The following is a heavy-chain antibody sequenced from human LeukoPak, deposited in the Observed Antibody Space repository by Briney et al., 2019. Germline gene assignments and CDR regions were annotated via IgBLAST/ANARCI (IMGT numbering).Heavy chain of an antibody. V-gene: IGHV4-39*01. CDR2: IYSSGNS. CDR1: GDSITTNSYW. Sequence: SETLSLTCSISGDSITTNSYWWGWIRQSPGKGLEWIGSIYSSGNSYYNPSLKTRATISPDTSKNQYSLRLTSVTAADTAIYFLARRGIWDLQIGNWFDPWGQGILVIVSS. CDR3: ARRGIWDLQIGNWFDP. J-gene: IGHJ5*02. D-gene: IGHD3-16*01.